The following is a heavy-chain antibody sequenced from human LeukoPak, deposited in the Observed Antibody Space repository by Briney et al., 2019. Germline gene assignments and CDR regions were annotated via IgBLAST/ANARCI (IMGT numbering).Heavy chain of an antibody. J-gene: IGHJ6*03. D-gene: IGHD1-7*01. CDR3: ARGPRTGTIYYYYYYYMDV. CDR2: INHSGST. V-gene: IGHV4-34*01. CDR1: GGSFSGYY. Sequence: SETLPLTCAVYGGSFSGYYWSWIRQPPGKGLEWIGEINHSGSTNYNPSLKSRVTISVDTSKNQFSLKLSSVTAADTAVYYCARGPRTGTIYYYYYYYMDVWGKGTTVTVSS.